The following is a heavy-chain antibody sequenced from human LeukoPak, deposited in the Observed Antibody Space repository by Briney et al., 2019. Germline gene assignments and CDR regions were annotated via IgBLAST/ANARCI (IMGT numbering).Heavy chain of an antibody. D-gene: IGHD6-13*01. J-gene: IGHJ4*02. V-gene: IGHV3-23*01. CDR2: IHPSGST. CDR1: GFTFSSYA. CDR3: AKGYSSSWYYFDY. Sequence: GGSLRLSCAASGFTFSSYAMSWVRQAPGKGLEWVSAIHPSGSTYYADSVKGRFTISSDNSKNTLYLQMSSLRAEDTAVYYCAKGYSSSWYYFDYWGQGTLVTVSS.